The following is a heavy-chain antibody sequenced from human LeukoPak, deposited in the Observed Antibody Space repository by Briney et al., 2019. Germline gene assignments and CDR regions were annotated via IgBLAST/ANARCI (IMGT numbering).Heavy chain of an antibody. CDR3: ARGGGATHVDY. D-gene: IGHD5-12*01. J-gene: IGHJ4*02. CDR1: GGSFSGYY. V-gene: IGHV4-34*01. CDR2: INHSGST. Sequence: SETLSLTCAVYGGSFSGYYWSWIRQPPGKGLEWIGEINHSGSTNYNPSLKSRVTISVDTSKNQFSLKLSSVTAADTAVYYCARGGGATHVDYWGQGTLVTVSS.